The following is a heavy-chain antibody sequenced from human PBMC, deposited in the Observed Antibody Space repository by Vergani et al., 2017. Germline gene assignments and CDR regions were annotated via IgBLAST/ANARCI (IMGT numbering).Heavy chain of an antibody. V-gene: IGHV4-39*01. Sequence: QLQLQESGPGLVKPSETLSLPCTVSGGSISSSSSYWGWIRQPPGKGLEWIGSIYYSGSTYYNPSLKSRVTISVDTSKNQFSRKLSSVTAADTAVYYCARRGGYEDWGQGTLVTVSS. CDR1: GGSISSSSSY. J-gene: IGHJ4*02. CDR2: IYYSGST. CDR3: ARRGGYED. D-gene: IGHD5-12*01.